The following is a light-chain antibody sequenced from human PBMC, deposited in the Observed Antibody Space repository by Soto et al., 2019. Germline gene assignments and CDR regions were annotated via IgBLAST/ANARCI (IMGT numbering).Light chain of an antibody. CDR1: QSINNW. Sequence: DIQMTQSPSTLSASVGDRVTITCRASQSINNWLAWYPQKPGKAPKLFIFKASTLEIGVPSRFSGSRSGTEFTLSISSLQADDFGTYFCQQYARFPRTFGQGTKVEIK. J-gene: IGKJ1*01. CDR2: KAS. V-gene: IGKV1-5*03. CDR3: QQYARFPRT.